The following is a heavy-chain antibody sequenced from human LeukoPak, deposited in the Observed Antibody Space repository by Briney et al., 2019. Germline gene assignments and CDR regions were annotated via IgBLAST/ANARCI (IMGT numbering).Heavy chain of an antibody. D-gene: IGHD5-18*01. Sequence: PGGSLRLSCAASGFTFDDYTMHWVRQAPGKGLEWVSLISWDGGSTYYADSVKGRFTISRDNSKNSLYLQMNSLRTEDTALYYCASTADNMDDWGKGTTVTVSS. V-gene: IGHV3-43*01. CDR2: ISWDGGST. CDR3: ASTADNMDD. J-gene: IGHJ6*03. CDR1: GFTFDDYT.